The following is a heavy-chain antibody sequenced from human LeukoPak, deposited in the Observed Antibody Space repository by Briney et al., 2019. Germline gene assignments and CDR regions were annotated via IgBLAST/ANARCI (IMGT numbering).Heavy chain of an antibody. D-gene: IGHD3-9*01. Sequence: SETLSLTCTVSGGSISSYYWSWIRQPPGKGLEWIGYIYYSGSTNYNPSLKSRVTISVDTSRNQFSLKLSSVTAADMAVYYCARGRRGTLRYFDWSNWFDPWGQGTLVTVSS. V-gene: IGHV4-59*01. CDR2: IYYSGST. CDR1: GGSISSYY. CDR3: ARGRRGTLRYFDWSNWFDP. J-gene: IGHJ5*02.